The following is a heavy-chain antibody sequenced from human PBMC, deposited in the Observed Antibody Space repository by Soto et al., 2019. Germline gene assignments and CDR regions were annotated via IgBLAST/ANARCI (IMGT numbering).Heavy chain of an antibody. CDR2: ITSGSTRI. Sequence: EVQLVESGGGLVQPGGSLRLSCAASGFTFSSYSMNWVRQTSGKGLEWVSYITSGSTRILYADAVKGRFTISRDNAKNSLYLQMNNLRDEDTAMYYCTRDPHSLDYWGQGALVIVSS. D-gene: IGHD2-21*01. CDR3: TRDPHSLDY. CDR1: GFTFSSYS. J-gene: IGHJ4*02. V-gene: IGHV3-48*02.